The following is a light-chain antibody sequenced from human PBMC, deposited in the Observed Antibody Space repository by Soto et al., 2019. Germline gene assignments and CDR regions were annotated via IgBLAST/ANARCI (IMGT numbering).Light chain of an antibody. V-gene: IGKV3-15*01. CDR1: QSISRN. CDR2: GAS. CDR3: QQYENWPPYT. Sequence: EIVMTQSPATLSVSPGETATLSCRASQSISRNLAWYHQKPGQPPRLLFYGASTRATGISARFSGSGSGTEFTLTISSLQPEDFAVYYCQQYENWPPYTFGQGTKVDIK. J-gene: IGKJ2*01.